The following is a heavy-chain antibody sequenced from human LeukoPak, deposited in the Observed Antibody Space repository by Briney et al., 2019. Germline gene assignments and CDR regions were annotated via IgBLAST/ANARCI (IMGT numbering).Heavy chain of an antibody. Sequence: GGALRLSCPASGFTFSSYSLNWVRQAPGKGLEGVSSISSSSSYIYYADSVKGRFTISRDNAKNSLYLQMNSLRAEDTAVYYCARAPLNYDILTGDYWGQGTLVTVSS. J-gene: IGHJ4*02. V-gene: IGHV3-21*01. D-gene: IGHD3-9*01. CDR3: ARAPLNYDILTGDY. CDR1: GFTFSSYS. CDR2: ISSSSSYI.